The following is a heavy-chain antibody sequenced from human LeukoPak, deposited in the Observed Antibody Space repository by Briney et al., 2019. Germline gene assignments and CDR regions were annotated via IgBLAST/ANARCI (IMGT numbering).Heavy chain of an antibody. CDR1: GGSISSYY. Sequence: SETPSLTCTVSGGSISSYYWSWIRQPPGKGLEYIGYIYYSGSTNYNPSLKSRLTISVDTSKNQFSLKLSSVTAADTAVYYCARETSQKGAHYMDVWGKGTTVTISS. D-gene: IGHD3-16*01. CDR2: IYYSGST. V-gene: IGHV4-59*01. CDR3: ARETSQKGAHYMDV. J-gene: IGHJ6*03.